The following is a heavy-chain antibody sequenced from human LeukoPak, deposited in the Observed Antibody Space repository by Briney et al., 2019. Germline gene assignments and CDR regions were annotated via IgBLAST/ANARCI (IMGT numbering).Heavy chain of an antibody. Sequence: GGSLRLSCAASGFTFSNAWMSWVRQAPGKGLEWVGRIKSKTDGGTTDYAAPVKGRFTISRDDSKNTLYVQMNSLKTEDTAVYYCTTDEVIEVAGLPHDYWGQGTLVTVSS. V-gene: IGHV3-15*01. CDR3: TTDEVIEVAGLPHDY. CDR1: GFTFSNAW. CDR2: IKSKTDGGTT. D-gene: IGHD6-19*01. J-gene: IGHJ4*02.